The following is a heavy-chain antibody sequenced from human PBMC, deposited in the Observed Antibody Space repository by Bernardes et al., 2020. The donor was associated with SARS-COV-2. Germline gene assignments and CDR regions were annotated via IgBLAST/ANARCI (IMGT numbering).Heavy chain of an antibody. Sequence: GGSLRLSCAASGFTFSGYWMSWVRQAPGKGLEWVANIKQDGSEKYYVDSVKGRFTISRDNAKNSLYLQMNSLRAEDTAVYYCARGWAEWGCWGQGTLVTVSS. D-gene: IGHD1-26*01. CDR3: ARGWAEWGC. V-gene: IGHV3-7*03. CDR2: IKQDGSEK. J-gene: IGHJ4*02. CDR1: GFTFSGYW.